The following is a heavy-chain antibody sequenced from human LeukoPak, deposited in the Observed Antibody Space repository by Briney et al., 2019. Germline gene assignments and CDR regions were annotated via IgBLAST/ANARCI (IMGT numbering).Heavy chain of an antibody. CDR3: ARVAVVGWAVDY. Sequence: PGGSLRLSCEASGFIFSGQSMNWIRQAPGKGLEWVSSISSSSSYIYYADSVKGRFTISRDNAKNSLYLQMNSLRAEDTAVYYCARVAVVGWAVDYWGQGTLVTVSS. V-gene: IGHV3-21*01. D-gene: IGHD6-19*01. CDR1: GFIFSGQS. CDR2: ISSSSSYI. J-gene: IGHJ4*02.